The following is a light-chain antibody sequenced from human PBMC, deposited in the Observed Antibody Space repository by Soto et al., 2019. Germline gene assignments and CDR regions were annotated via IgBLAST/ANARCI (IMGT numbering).Light chain of an antibody. CDR1: QSISSH. CDR3: QQRYSMPLT. V-gene: IGKV1-39*01. Sequence: DIQMTQSPSSLSASVRDRVTITCRASQSISSHLNWYQQKPGKAPQLLIYEASSLQGGVPSRFSGSGSGTDLTLTISRLQADDFAIYYCQQRYSMPLTFGPGTRVDI. J-gene: IGKJ3*01. CDR2: EAS.